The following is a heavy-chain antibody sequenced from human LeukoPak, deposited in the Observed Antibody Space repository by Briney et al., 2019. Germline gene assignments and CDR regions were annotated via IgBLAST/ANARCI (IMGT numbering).Heavy chain of an antibody. Sequence: VASVKVSCKASGFTFTSSAVQWVRQARGQRLEWIGWIVVGSGNTNYAQKFQERVTITRDMSTSTAYMELSSLRSEDTAVYYCARDFSSWYERPHTGFDYWGQGTLVTVSS. CDR3: ARDFSSWYERPHTGFDY. V-gene: IGHV1-58*01. J-gene: IGHJ4*02. D-gene: IGHD6-13*01. CDR1: GFTFTSSA. CDR2: IVVGSGNT.